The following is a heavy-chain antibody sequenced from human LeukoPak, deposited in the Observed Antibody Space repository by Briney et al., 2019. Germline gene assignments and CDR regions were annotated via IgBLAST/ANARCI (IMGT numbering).Heavy chain of an antibody. CDR2: INPNSGGT. D-gene: IGHD6-13*01. Sequence: ASVKVSCNASGYTFTGYYMHWVRQAPGQGLEWMGWINPNSGGTNYARKFQGRVTMTRDTSISTAYMELSRLRSDDTAVYSCAREGAGTHFHYYYMDVWGKGTTVTISS. V-gene: IGHV1-2*02. CDR1: GYTFTGYY. J-gene: IGHJ6*03. CDR3: AREGAGTHFHYYYMDV.